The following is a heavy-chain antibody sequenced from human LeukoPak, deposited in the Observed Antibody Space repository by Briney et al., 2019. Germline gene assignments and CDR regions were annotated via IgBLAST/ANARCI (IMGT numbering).Heavy chain of an antibody. J-gene: IGHJ4*02. CDR2: IYYSGST. V-gene: IGHV4-39*01. D-gene: IGHD3-22*01. Sequence: PSETLSLTCTVSGGSISSSSYYWGWIRQPPGKGLEWIGSIYYSGSTYYNPSLKSRVTISVDTSKNQFSLKLSSVTAADTAVYYCASNVDSSGYYEDYWGQGTLVTVSS. CDR3: ASNVDSSGYYEDY. CDR1: GGSISSSSYY.